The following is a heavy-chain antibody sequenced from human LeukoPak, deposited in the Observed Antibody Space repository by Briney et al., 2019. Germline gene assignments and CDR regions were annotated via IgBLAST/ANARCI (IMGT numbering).Heavy chain of an antibody. Sequence: SETLSLTCTVSGGSISSYYWSWIRQPPGKGLEWIGYSYYSGGTNYNPSLKSRVTISVDTSKNRFSLKMSSVTAADTAVYYCARGGADYDFWSGYFITTPFDYWGQGTLVTVSS. J-gene: IGHJ4*02. CDR3: ARGGADYDFWSGYFITTPFDY. CDR2: SYYSGGT. CDR1: GGSISSYY. D-gene: IGHD3-3*01. V-gene: IGHV4-59*01.